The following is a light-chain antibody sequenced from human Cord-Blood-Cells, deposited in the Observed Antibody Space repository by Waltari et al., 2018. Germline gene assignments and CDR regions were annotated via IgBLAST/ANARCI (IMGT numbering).Light chain of an antibody. CDR3: QQYDNLWT. CDR1: QDISNY. J-gene: IGKJ1*01. CDR2: DAS. Sequence: DIQMTQSPSSLSASVGVRVTITCQASQDISNYLNWYQQKPGKAPKLLIYDASNLETGVPSRFSGSGSGTDFTFTISSLQPEDIATYYCQQYDNLWTFGQGTKVEIK. V-gene: IGKV1-33*01.